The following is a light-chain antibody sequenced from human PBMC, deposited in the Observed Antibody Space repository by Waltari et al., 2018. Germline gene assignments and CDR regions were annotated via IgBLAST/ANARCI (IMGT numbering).Light chain of an antibody. CDR2: EAS. CDR1: QNIKTW. CDR3: QQYNWT. J-gene: IGKJ1*01. Sequence: DIQMTKSPSTLSASVGDRVTITCRASQNIKTWLAWYQMKPGKAPKLLIYEASNLESGVPSRFSGSGSGTEFTLTISSLQPDDFATYYCQQYNWTFGQGTKVEI. V-gene: IGKV1-5*03.